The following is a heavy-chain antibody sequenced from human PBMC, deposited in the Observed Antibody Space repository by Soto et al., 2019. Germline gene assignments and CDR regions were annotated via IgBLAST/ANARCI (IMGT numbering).Heavy chain of an antibody. CDR3: ASVFGVVPAPHYYYYGMDV. CDR1: GGTFSSYA. Sequence: GASVKVSCKASGGTFSSYAISWVRQAPGQGLEWMGGIIPIFGTANYAQKFQGRVTITADESTSTAYMELSSLRSEDTAVYYCASVFGVVPAPHYYYYGMDVWGQGTTVTVSS. D-gene: IGHD3-3*01. J-gene: IGHJ6*02. V-gene: IGHV1-69*13. CDR2: IIPIFGTA.